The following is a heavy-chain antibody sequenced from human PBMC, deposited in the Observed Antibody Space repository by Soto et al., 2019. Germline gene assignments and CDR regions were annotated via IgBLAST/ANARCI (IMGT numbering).Heavy chain of an antibody. CDR3: AREGGYVDY. D-gene: IGHD1-1*01. V-gene: IGHV4-39*02. CDR2: IDESGDS. CDR1: GGPIRSSSHY. J-gene: IGHJ4*02. Sequence: SETLSLTCTVSGGPIRSSSHYWGWIRQSPGTGLEWIGSIDESGDSYYNPSLKSRVTISVDTSKNQFSLKLISVTAADSAIYYCAREGGYVDYWGQGTLVTVSS.